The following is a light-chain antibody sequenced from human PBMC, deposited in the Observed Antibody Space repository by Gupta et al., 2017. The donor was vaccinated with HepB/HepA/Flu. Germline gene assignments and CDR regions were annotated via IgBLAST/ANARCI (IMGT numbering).Light chain of an antibody. J-gene: IGKJ2*01. V-gene: IGKV1D-8*01. CDR1: QGISSY. CDR3: QQYYSFPPT. CDR2: AAS. Sequence: VIGMTQSPSLLSASTGDRVTISCRISQGISSYLAWYQQKPGKATELLIYAASTLQSGAPSRCSGSGSGTVFTLTISCLQSEDFATYYCQQYYSFPPTFGQGTKLEIK.